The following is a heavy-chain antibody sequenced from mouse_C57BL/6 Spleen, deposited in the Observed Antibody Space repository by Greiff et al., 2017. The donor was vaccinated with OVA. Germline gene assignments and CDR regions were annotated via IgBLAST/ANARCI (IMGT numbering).Heavy chain of an antibody. J-gene: IGHJ3*01. CDR3: ARGGFAY. CDR2: IDPSDSYT. V-gene: IGHV1-50*01. CDR1: GYTFTSYW. Sequence: QVQLQKPGAELVKPGASVKLSCKASGYTFTSYWMQWVKQRPGQGLEWIGEIDPSDSYTNYNQKFKGKATLTVDTSSSTAYMQLSSLTSEDSAVYYCARGGFAYWGQGTLVTVSA.